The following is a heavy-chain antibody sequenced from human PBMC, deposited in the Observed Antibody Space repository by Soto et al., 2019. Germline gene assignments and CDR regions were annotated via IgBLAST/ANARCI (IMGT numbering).Heavy chain of an antibody. CDR1: GYSFTTYC. CDR3: ARSPDSSGYYHYFDY. J-gene: IGHJ4*02. CDR2: FNTYTGNP. Sequence: ASVKVSCKASGYSFTTYCMNWVPQAPGQGLEWMGWFNTYTGNPTYAQGFTGRFVFSMDTSASTAYLQISSLKAEDMAMYYCARSPDSSGYYHYFDYWGQGTLVTVSS. V-gene: IGHV7-4-1*02. D-gene: IGHD3-22*01.